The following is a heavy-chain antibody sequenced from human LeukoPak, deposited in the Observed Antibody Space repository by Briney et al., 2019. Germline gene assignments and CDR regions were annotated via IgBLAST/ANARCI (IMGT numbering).Heavy chain of an antibody. D-gene: IGHD2-15*01. CDR2: SNPTSGAT. CDR3: ARAEGYCSGGSCYGFDF. CDR1: GYTFTGYY. J-gene: IGHJ4*02. V-gene: IGHV1-2*02. Sequence: GSVKVSCKASGYTFTGYYLHWVRQAPGQGLEWMGLSNPTSGATNYAQRFQGRVTMTRDTSISTAYMELSGLRSDDAAVYYCARAEGYCSGGSCYGFDFWGKGTLVTVSS.